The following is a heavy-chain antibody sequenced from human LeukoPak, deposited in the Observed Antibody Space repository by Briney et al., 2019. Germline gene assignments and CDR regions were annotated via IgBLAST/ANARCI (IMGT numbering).Heavy chain of an antibody. CDR1: GFSFSSYA. D-gene: IGHD5-24*01. J-gene: IGHJ4*02. CDR3: VRRDGYNFDY. CDR2: ICSNAACA. Sequence: GGSLRLSCAASGFSFSSYAMHWVRQAPGKGLEYVSAICSNAACAYYADSVRGRFRISRDNSKNTVWLQMDNLRVEDMAVYYCVRRDGYNFDYWGRGTLVTVSS. V-gene: IGHV3-64*02.